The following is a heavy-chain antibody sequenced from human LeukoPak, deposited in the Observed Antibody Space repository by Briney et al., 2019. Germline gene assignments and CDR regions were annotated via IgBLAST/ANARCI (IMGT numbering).Heavy chain of an antibody. D-gene: IGHD3-10*01. CDR2: ISAYNGNT. Sequence: GASVKVSCKASGYTFTSYGISWVRQAPGQGLEWMGWISAYNGNTNYAQKLQGRVTMTTDTSTSTAYMELRSLRSDDTAVYYCARAKPKNMVRGLVMRRESRYYFDYWGQGTLVTVSS. CDR3: ARAKPKNMVRGLVMRRESRYYFDY. J-gene: IGHJ4*02. V-gene: IGHV1-18*01. CDR1: GYTFTSYG.